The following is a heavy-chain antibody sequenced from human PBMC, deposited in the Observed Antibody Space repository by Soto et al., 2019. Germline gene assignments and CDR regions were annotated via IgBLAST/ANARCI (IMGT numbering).Heavy chain of an antibody. CDR2: IYYSGST. V-gene: IGHV4-30-4*01. CDR1: GGSTSSGDYY. J-gene: IGHJ6*02. CDR3: ARDNILGILYGGMDV. D-gene: IGHD3-3*01. Sequence: PSETLSLTCTVSGGSTSSGDYYWGWIRQPPGKGLEWIGYIYYSGSTYYNPSLKSRVTISVDTSKNQFSLKLSSVTAADTAVYYCARDNILGILYGGMDVWGQGPTGNVSS.